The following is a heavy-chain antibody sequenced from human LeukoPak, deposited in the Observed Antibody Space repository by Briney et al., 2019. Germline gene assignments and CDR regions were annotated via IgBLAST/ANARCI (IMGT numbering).Heavy chain of an antibody. J-gene: IGHJ3*02. Sequence: SETLSLTCTVSGGSISSYYWSWIRQPPGRGLEWIGYIYYNGITDSNPSLKSRVTISVDTSKNQFSLKLSSVTAADTAIYYCARYYYDSSTHSFDIWGQGTMVTVSS. V-gene: IGHV4-59*01. CDR2: IYYNGIT. D-gene: IGHD3-22*01. CDR3: ARYYYDSSTHSFDI. CDR1: GGSISSYY.